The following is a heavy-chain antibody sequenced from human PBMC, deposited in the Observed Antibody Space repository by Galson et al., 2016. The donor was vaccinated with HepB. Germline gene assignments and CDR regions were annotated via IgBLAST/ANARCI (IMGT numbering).Heavy chain of an antibody. CDR1: GYSFTSYW. CDR2: TYPEDSDT. Sequence: QSGAEVKRPGESLKISCKGSGYSFTSYWIGWVRQMPGKGLEWMGMTYPEDSDTRYSPSFQDQVTMSADKSINTAYLQWSSLKASDTAMYYCARLSWDAKRLEYWGQGTLVTVSS. D-gene: IGHD2-8*01. J-gene: IGHJ4*02. V-gene: IGHV5-51*01. CDR3: ARLSWDAKRLEY.